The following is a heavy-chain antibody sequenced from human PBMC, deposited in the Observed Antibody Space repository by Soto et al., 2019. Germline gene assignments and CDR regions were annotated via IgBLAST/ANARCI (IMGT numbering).Heavy chain of an antibody. J-gene: IGHJ4*02. D-gene: IGHD3-9*01. CDR2: IYYSGST. V-gene: IGHV4-59*01. CDR1: GGSISSYY. Sequence: SETLSLTCTVSGGSISSYYWSWIRQPPGKGLEWIGYIYYSGSTNYNPSLKSRVTISVDTSKNQFSLKLSSVTAADTAVYYCARVSLRGYFDWLIDYWGQGTLVTVSS. CDR3: ARVSLRGYFDWLIDY.